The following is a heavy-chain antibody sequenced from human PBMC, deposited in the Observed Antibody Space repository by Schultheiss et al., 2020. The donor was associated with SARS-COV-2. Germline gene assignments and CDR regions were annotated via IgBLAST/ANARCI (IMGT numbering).Heavy chain of an antibody. CDR1: GFTFSSYS. CDR3: AKDHARCSGGSCYSKH. CDR2: ISGSGGST. Sequence: GGSLRLSCAASGFTFSSYSMNWVRQAPGKGLEWVSAISGSGGSTYYADSVKGRFTISRDNSKNTLYLQMNSPRAEDTAVYYCAKDHARCSGGSCYSKHWGQGTLVTVSS. J-gene: IGHJ4*02. V-gene: IGHV3-23*01. D-gene: IGHD2-15*01.